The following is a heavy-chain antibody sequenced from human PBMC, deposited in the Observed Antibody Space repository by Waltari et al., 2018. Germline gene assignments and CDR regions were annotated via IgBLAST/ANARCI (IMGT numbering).Heavy chain of an antibody. D-gene: IGHD2-2*01. V-gene: IGHV3-66*02. J-gene: IGHJ5*02. CDR2: IYSAGNT. CDR1: GFTVSSNY. Sequence: EVQLVESGGGLVQPGGSLRLSCAVSGFTVSSNYMSWVRQAPGKGLEWVSVIYSAGNTYYADSGKGRFTISRDNSKNALYLQMSSLRSEDTAVYYCALAPMSPRGPWGQGTLVTVSS. CDR3: ALAPMSPRGP.